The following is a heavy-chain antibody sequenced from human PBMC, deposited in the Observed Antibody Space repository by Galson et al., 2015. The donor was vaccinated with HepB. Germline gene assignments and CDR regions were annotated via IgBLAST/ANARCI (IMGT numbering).Heavy chain of an antibody. J-gene: IGHJ4*02. D-gene: IGHD6-13*01. CDR1: GFTFSRYG. CDR3: AKDIGAHSSSWYGVGVFDY. V-gene: IGHV3-30*18. CDR2: TSAGGNN. Sequence: SLRLSCAASGFTFSRYGMHWVRQAPGKGLEWVAVTSAGGNNYFADSVTGRFTISRDNSRDTVYLQMSSLKPEDTAVYYCAKDIGAHSSSWYGVGVFDYWGQGTLVTVSS.